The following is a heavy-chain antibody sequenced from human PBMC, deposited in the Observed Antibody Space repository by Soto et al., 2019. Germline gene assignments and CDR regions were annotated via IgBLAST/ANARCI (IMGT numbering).Heavy chain of an antibody. D-gene: IGHD3-22*01. J-gene: IGHJ4*02. CDR2: INHSGST. V-gene: IGHV4-34*01. CDR3: ASRVITKGFDY. CDR1: GGSFSGYY. Sequence: QVQLQQWGAGLLKPSETLSLTCAVYGGSFSGYYWSWIRQPPGKGLEWIGEINHSGSTNYNPSLKSRVTISVDTSKNQCSLKLSSVTAADTAVYYCASRVITKGFDYWGQGTLVTVSS.